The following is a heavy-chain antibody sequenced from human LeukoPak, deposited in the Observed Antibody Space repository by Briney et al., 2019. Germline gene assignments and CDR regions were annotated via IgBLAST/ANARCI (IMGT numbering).Heavy chain of an antibody. J-gene: IGHJ4*02. D-gene: IGHD6-19*01. Sequence: GGSLRLSCAASGITINRFAMSWVRQTPGKGLEWVAVTAGSEDSTHYADSVRGRFIISTDSSKNRLYLQMNSLRAEDTAEYYCTTDLMTGFSSGWYFAYWGQGTLVTVSS. CDR2: TAGSEDST. CDR1: GITINRFA. CDR3: TTDLMTGFSSGWYFAY. V-gene: IGHV3-23*01.